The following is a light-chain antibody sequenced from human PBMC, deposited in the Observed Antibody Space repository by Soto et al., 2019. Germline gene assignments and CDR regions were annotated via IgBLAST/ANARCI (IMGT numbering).Light chain of an antibody. Sequence: EIVLTQSPATLSLSPGERATLSCRASQSVSSYLAWYQQKPGQAPRLLIYGASNRATGIPDRFSGSGSGTDFTLTISRLEPEDFAVYYCQQYGSSPHFGQGTRLEIK. CDR3: QQYGSSPH. J-gene: IGKJ5*01. CDR2: GAS. V-gene: IGKV3-20*01. CDR1: QSVSSY.